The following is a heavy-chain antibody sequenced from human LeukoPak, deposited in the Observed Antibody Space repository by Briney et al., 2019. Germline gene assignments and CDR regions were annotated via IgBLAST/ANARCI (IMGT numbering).Heavy chain of an antibody. J-gene: IGHJ4*02. Sequence: SETLSLTCAVSGGSISNYYWSWIRQPPGKGLEWIGYIYYSGSTNYNPSLKSRVTISVDTSKNHFSLKLSSVTAADTAVYYCARGGSYYDCWGQGTLVTVSS. D-gene: IGHD1-26*01. V-gene: IGHV4-59*01. CDR3: ARGGSYYDC. CDR1: GGSISNYY. CDR2: IYYSGST.